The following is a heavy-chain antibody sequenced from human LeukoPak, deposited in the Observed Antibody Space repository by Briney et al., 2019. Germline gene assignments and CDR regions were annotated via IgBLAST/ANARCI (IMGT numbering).Heavy chain of an antibody. CDR1: GFTFSDYY. Sequence: GGSLRLSCAASGFTFSDYYMSWIRQAPGKGLEWVSYISSSSSYTNYADSVKGRFTISRDNPKNTLYLQMNSLRAEDTAVYYCAKRVLTGYSNWFDPWGQGTRVTVSS. CDR3: AKRVLTGYSNWFDP. V-gene: IGHV3-11*03. D-gene: IGHD3-9*01. J-gene: IGHJ5*02. CDR2: ISSSSSYT.